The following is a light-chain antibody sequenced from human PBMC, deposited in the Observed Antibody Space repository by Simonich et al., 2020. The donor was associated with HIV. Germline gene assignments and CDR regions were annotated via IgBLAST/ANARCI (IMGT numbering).Light chain of an antibody. V-gene: IGLV2-23*02. CDR2: DVS. CDR3: CSYAGSTFWV. CDR1: SSDVGGYNY. Sequence: QSALTQPASVSGSPGQSITISCTGTSSDVGGYNYVSWYQQHPGKAPKLMIYDVSNRPSGVSNRFSGSKSGNTASLTISGLQAEDEADYYCCSYAGSTFWVFGGGTKLTVL. J-gene: IGLJ3*02.